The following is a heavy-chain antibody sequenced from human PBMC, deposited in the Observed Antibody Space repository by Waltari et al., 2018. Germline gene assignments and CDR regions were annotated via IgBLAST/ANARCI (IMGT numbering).Heavy chain of an antibody. Sequence: EVQLVESGGGLVKPGGSLRLSCADSGSAFSIYNMNWVRQAPGMGLEWVSSISGSGTYIYYSDSVKGRFTISRDNAKNSLFLQMNSLRAEDTAVYYCARENLGVIIFHYYFMDVWGKGTTVTISS. CDR2: ISGSGTYI. V-gene: IGHV3-21*06. CDR3: ARENLGVIIFHYYFMDV. J-gene: IGHJ6*03. D-gene: IGHD3-3*01. CDR1: GSAFSIYN.